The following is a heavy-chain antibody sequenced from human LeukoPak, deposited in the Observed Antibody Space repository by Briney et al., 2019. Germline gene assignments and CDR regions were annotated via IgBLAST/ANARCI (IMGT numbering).Heavy chain of an antibody. CDR1: GGSISSYY. V-gene: IGHV4-39*01. J-gene: IGHJ3*02. Sequence: PSEALSLTCTVSGGSISSYYWSWIRQPPGKGLEWIGSIYYSGSTYYNPSLKSRVTISVDTSKNQFSLKLSSVTAADTAVYYCARTGYASSDAFDIWGQGTMVTVSS. CDR3: ARTGYASSDAFDI. D-gene: IGHD2-2*01. CDR2: IYYSGST.